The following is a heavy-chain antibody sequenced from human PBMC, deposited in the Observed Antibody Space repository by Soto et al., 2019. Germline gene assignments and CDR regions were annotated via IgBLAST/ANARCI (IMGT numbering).Heavy chain of an antibody. V-gene: IGHV3-53*01. Sequence: PGGSLRLSCAASGFVVSDKYMNWVRQAPGKWLEWVSVIYTSGTTYYADSAKGRFTISRDNFKNTLYLQMNSLRAEDTAMYYCARDGFGRYDGSGSEAFDIWGQGXMVTV. J-gene: IGHJ3*02. CDR3: ARDGFGRYDGSGSEAFDI. CDR1: GFVVSDKY. D-gene: IGHD3-10*01. CDR2: IYTSGTT.